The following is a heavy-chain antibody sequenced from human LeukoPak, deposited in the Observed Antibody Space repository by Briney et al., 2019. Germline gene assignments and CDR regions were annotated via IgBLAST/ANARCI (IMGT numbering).Heavy chain of an antibody. CDR1: GFTFSNYE. V-gene: IGHV3-48*03. CDR3: ARVFYDSSGTRTFDY. Sequence: PGGSLRLSCAASGFTFSNYEMNWVRQAPGKGLEWVSYISTTGSSIYYADSVKGRFTISRDNSKNTLYLQMNSLRAADTAVYYCARVFYDSSGTRTFDYWGQGTLVTVSS. J-gene: IGHJ4*02. D-gene: IGHD3-22*01. CDR2: ISTTGSSI.